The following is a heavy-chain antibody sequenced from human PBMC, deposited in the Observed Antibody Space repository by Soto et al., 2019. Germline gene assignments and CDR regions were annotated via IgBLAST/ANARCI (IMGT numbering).Heavy chain of an antibody. J-gene: IGHJ4*02. V-gene: IGHV4-4*02. Sequence: QVQLQESGPGLVEPSGTLSLSCGVSGFSMSSNYYWSWVRQPPGTGLEWIGESDQSGNTLYKPSLESRVTISVDKSKNQFSLTLRSVTASDTAVYYCARHLSGDYGFDYWGQGTLVTVSS. CDR3: ARHLSGDYGFDY. D-gene: IGHD4-17*01. CDR2: SDQSGNT. CDR1: GFSMSSNYY.